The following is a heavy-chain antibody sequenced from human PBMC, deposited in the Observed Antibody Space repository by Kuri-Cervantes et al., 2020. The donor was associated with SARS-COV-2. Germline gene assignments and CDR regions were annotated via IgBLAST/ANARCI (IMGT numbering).Heavy chain of an antibody. CDR2: IYHSGST. D-gene: IGHD3-3*01. CDR1: GYSISSGYY. V-gene: IGHV4-38-2*02. J-gene: IGHJ3*02. CDR3: ARGHWSGYSNAAEMGAFDI. Sequence: GSLRLSCTVSGYSISSGYYWGWIRQPPGKGLEWIGSIYHSGSTYYNPSLKSRVTISVDTSKNQFSLKLSSVTAADTAVYYCARGHWSGYSNAAEMGAFDIWGQGTMVTVSS.